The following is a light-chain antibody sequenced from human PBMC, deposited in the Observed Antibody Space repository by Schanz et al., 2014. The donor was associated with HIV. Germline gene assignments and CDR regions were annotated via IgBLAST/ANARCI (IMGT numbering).Light chain of an antibody. V-gene: IGLV2-14*03. CDR2: DGS. CDR1: SSDVGGYNY. CDR3: STYTTSNTWV. J-gene: IGLJ3*02. Sequence: QSALTQPPSASGSPGQSVTISCTGTSSDVGGYNYVSWFQQRPGKAPQLMIYDGSNRPSGVSNRFSGSKSDNTASLTISGLQPEDEADYYCSTYTTSNTWVFGGGTKLTVL.